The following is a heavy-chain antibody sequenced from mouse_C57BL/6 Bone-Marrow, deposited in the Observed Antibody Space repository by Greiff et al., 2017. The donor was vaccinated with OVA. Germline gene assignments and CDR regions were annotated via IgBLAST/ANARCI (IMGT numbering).Heavy chain of an antibody. CDR1: GFTFSSYA. Sequence: EVQVVESGEGLVQPGGSLKLSCAASGFTFSSYAMSWVRQTPEKRLEWVAYISSGGDYIYYADTVKGRFTISRDNARNTLYLQMSSLKSEDTAMYYCTRDLMVTPNYWGQGTTLTVSS. CDR2: ISSGGDYI. J-gene: IGHJ2*01. V-gene: IGHV5-9-1*02. CDR3: TRDLMVTPNY. D-gene: IGHD2-3*01.